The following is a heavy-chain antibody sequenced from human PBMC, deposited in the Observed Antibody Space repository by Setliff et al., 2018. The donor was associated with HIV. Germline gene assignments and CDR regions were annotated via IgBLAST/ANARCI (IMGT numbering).Heavy chain of an antibody. D-gene: IGHD1-7*01. CDR3: ARPGVGTVSFDY. J-gene: IGHJ4*02. CDR1: GGSIRSSSFY. V-gene: IGHV4-39*01. Sequence: PSETLSLTCTVSGGSIRSSSFYWGWIRQPPGKGLEWIASIYYSGSTYYNSSLKSRVTISVDTSKNQFSLKLSSVTAADTAVYYCARPGVGTVSFDYWGQGTLVTVSS. CDR2: IYYSGST.